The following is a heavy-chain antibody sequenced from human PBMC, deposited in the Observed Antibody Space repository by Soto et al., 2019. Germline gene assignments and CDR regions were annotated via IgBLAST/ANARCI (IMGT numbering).Heavy chain of an antibody. J-gene: IGHJ4*02. CDR2: IYSSGTT. V-gene: IGHV4-59*08. CDR3: ARHAGDYDY. CDR1: GGSIRSYY. Sequence: SETLSLTCSVSGGSIRSYYWSWIRQPPGKGLEWIGYIYSSGTTNYNPSLQSRVTISGDTSKKQISLKLSSVTAADTAVYYCARHAGDYDYWGQGTLVTVSS. D-gene: IGHD4-17*01.